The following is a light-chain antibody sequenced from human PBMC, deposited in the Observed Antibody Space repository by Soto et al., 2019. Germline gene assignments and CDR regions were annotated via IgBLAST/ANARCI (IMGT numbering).Light chain of an antibody. CDR3: QTWGTGIHVV. J-gene: IGLJ2*01. CDR2: LNSDGSH. Sequence: QSVLTQSPSASASLGASVKLTCTLSSGHSSYAIAWHQQQPEKGPRYLMKLNSDGSHSKGDGIPDRFSGSSSGAERYLTISSLHSEDEDGYYCQTWGTGIHVVFGGGTKLTVL. V-gene: IGLV4-69*01. CDR1: SGHSSYA.